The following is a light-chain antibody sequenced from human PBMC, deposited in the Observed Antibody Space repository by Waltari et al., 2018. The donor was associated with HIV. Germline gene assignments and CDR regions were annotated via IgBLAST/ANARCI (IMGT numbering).Light chain of an antibody. CDR1: QSISTY. V-gene: IGKV3-11*01. CDR3: QQRSNWLT. Sequence: EIVLTQSPATLSLSPGERATLSCRASQSISTYLAWYQQKPGQAPRLLIYDASIRATGIPARFSGSGSGTDFTLTINSLEPEDFAIYYCQQRSNWLTFGGGTKVEIK. CDR2: DAS. J-gene: IGKJ4*01.